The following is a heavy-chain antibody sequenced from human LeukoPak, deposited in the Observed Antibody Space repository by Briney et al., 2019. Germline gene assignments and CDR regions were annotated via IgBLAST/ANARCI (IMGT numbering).Heavy chain of an antibody. J-gene: IGHJ4*02. CDR3: ACGRYSGTYRNSDS. CDR2: INPKSGGT. CDR1: GYTFTGYY. Sequence: VSVKVSCKASGYTFTGYYMHWVRQAPGQGLEWMGWINPKSGGTNYAQKFQGRVTMTRDTSISTAYMELRSLRSDDTAVYYCACGRYSGTYRNSDSWGQGTLVTVSS. D-gene: IGHD1-26*01. V-gene: IGHV1-2*02.